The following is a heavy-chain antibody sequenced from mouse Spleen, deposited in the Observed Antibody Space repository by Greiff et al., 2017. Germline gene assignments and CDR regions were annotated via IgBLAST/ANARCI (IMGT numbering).Heavy chain of an antibody. CDR2: ISSGGGNT. CDR1: GFTFSSYA. CDR3: ARMGLNPFAY. D-gene: IGHD6-1*01. Sequence: EVKLVESGGGLVKRGGSLKLSCAASGFTFSSYAMSWVRQTPEKRLEWVATISSGGGNTYYPDSVKGRFTISRDNAKNTLYLQMSSLKSEDTAMYYCARMGLNPFAYWGQGTLVTVSA. J-gene: IGHJ3*01. V-gene: IGHV5-9*04.